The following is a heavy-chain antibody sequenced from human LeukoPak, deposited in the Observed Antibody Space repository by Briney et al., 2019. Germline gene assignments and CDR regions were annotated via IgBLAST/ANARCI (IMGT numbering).Heavy chain of an antibody. CDR2: ISSSSSYI. D-gene: IGHD6-19*01. J-gene: IGHJ4*02. CDR1: GFTFSDHY. CDR3: ARAGWYEPADY. V-gene: IGHV3-21*01. Sequence: GGSLRPSCAASGFTFSDHYMDWVRQAPGKGLEWVSSISSSSSYIYYADSVKGRFTISRDNAKNSLYLQMNSLRAEDTAVYYCARAGWYEPADYWGQGTLVTVSS.